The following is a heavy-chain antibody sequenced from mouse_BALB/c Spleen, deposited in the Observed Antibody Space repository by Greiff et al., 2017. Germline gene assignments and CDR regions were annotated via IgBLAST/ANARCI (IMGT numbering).Heavy chain of an antibody. D-gene: IGHD2-3*01. J-gene: IGHJ2*01. V-gene: IGHV1S56*01. CDR3: AREGYSYYFDY. Sequence: VQLQQSGPELVKPGASVRISCKASGYTFTSYYIHWVKQRPGQGLEWIGWIYPGNVNTKYNEKFKGKATLTADKSSSTAYMQLSSLTSEDSAVYFCAREGYSYYFDYWGQGTTLTVSS. CDR1: GYTFTSYY. CDR2: IYPGNVNT.